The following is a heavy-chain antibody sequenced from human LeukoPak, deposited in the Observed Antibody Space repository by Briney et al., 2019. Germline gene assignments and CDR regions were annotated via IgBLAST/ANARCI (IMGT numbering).Heavy chain of an antibody. CDR3: ARGVPYGPSYEFFDY. V-gene: IGHV4-59*01. CDR2: IYYSGST. Sequence: PSETLSLTCTVSGGSLTNYYWSWIRQPPGKGLECIGYIYYSGSTNYNPSLKSRVTISLHTSKNQFSLKLNSVTAADTAVYYCARGVPYGPSYEFFDYWGQGTLVTVSS. J-gene: IGHJ4*02. CDR1: GGSLTNYY. D-gene: IGHD3-10*01.